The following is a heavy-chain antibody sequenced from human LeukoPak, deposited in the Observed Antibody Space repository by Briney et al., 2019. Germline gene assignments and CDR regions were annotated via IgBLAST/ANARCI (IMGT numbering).Heavy chain of an antibody. D-gene: IGHD3-16*01. CDR2: INQDGSVK. CDR3: ARNLGSQQFDY. CDR1: GFTFSSHW. V-gene: IGHV3-7*01. J-gene: IGHJ4*02. Sequence: GGSPRLSCVASGFTFSSHWIDWVRQAPGKGLEWLANINQDGSVKNSVGSVKGRSTISRDNTKNSVSLEINSLRAEDAAVYYCARNLGSQQFDYWGQGTLVTVSS.